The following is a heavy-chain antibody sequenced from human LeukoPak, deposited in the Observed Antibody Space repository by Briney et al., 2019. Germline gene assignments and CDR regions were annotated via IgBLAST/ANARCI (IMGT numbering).Heavy chain of an antibody. CDR2: INPNRGGT. Sequence: ASVKVSCKASGYTFTGYYMHWVGQAPGQGLEWMGRINPNRGGTNYAQKFQGRVTMNRGTAISTAYTEVSRLRSDDTAVYYCAIWPATDDAFDIWGQGTMVTVSS. CDR3: AIWPATDDAFDI. D-gene: IGHD3-10*01. J-gene: IGHJ3*02. V-gene: IGHV1-2*06. CDR1: GYTFTGYY.